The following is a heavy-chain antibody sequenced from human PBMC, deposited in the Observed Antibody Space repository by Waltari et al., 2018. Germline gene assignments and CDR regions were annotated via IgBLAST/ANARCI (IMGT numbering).Heavy chain of an antibody. Sequence: EQLVESGGGLVQPGGSLRLSCVASGSIFSNYWMHWVRQVPGKGLVWVSRISEDGSVANYADSVQGRFTVSRDNARNTLYLQMDSLRVEDTAVYYCARHLHYWGQGTLVTVSS. CDR3: ARHLHY. V-gene: IGHV3-74*01. CDR2: ISEDGSVA. CDR1: GSIFSNYW. J-gene: IGHJ4*02.